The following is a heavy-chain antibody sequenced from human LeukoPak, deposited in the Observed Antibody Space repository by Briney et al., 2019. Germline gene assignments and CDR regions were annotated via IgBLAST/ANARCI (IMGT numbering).Heavy chain of an antibody. V-gene: IGHV4-30-2*01. CDR2: IYHSGST. CDR1: GGSISSGGYS. Sequence: SETLSLTCAVSGGSISSGGYSWSWIRQPPGKGLEWIGYIYHSGSTYYNPSLKSRVTISVDRSKNQFSLKLSSVTAADTAVYYCARGIRSCSGGSCYGMDVWGQGTTVTVSS. CDR3: ARGIRSCSGGSCYGMDV. J-gene: IGHJ6*02. D-gene: IGHD2-15*01.